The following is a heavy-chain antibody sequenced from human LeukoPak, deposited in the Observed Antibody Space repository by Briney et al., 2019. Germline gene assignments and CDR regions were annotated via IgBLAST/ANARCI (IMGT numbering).Heavy chain of an antibody. D-gene: IGHD5-18*01. CDR2: IFYSGSA. Sequence: PGGSLRLSCAASGFTFSSYAMHWVRQAPGKGLEWIGYIFYSGSANYNPSLKSRVTISVNTSKNQFSLKLSSVTAADTARYYCARAGGYSFGYGVDVWGQGTTVTVSS. J-gene: IGHJ6*02. V-gene: IGHV4-59*01. CDR1: GFTFSSYA. CDR3: ARAGGYSFGYGVDV.